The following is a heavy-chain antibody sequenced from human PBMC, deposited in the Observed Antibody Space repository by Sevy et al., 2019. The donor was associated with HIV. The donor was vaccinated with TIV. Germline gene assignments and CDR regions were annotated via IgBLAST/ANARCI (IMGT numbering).Heavy chain of an antibody. V-gene: IGHV3-7*01. J-gene: IGHJ4*02. CDR3: AREVGGFNWRPYYFDS. CDR1: GFTFTDYW. Sequence: GGSLRLSCAASGFTFTDYWMSWVRQTPGKGLEWVATIKQDESEKYYVDSVKARFAISRDNGKNSVSLQMNGLRVEDTALYYCAREVGGFNWRPYYFDSWGQGTLVTVSS. CDR2: IKQDESEK. D-gene: IGHD3-3*01.